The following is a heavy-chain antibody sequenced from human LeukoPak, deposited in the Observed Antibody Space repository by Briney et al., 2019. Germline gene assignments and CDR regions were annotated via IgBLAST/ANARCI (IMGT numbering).Heavy chain of an antibody. V-gene: IGHV1-2*02. Sequence: ASVKVSCKASGYTFTAYYIHWVRQAPGQGLEWMGWINPNSGGTNYAQKFQSRITMTRDTSISTAYMELSRLRSDDTAVYYCARSGYDLTGYYYYMDVWGKGTTVTVSS. J-gene: IGHJ6*03. CDR2: INPNSGGT. CDR3: ARSGYDLTGYYYYMDV. D-gene: IGHD5-12*01. CDR1: GYTFTAYY.